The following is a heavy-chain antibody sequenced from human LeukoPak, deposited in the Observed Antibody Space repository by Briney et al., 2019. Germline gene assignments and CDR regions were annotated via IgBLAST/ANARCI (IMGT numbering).Heavy chain of an antibody. V-gene: IGHV3-15*01. CDR3: TTGIRGD. J-gene: IGHJ4*02. D-gene: IGHD3-3*02. CDR1: GFSFSTYW. CDR2: IQSKTDGGKT. Sequence: GGSLRLSCAPSGFSFSTYWMSWVRQAPGKGLEWVGRIQSKTDGGKTDYAAPVKGRFTISRDDSKNTLYLQMNSLKTEDTAIYYCTTGIRGDWGQGTLVTVSS.